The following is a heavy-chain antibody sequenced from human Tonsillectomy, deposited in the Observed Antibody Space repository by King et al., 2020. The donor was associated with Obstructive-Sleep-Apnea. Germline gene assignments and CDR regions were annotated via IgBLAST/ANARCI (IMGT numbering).Heavy chain of an antibody. J-gene: IGHJ6*02. CDR2: ISWDGGST. CDR1: GFTFDDDT. D-gene: IGHD1-1*01. Sequence: VQLVESGGVVVQPGGSLRLSCAASGFTFDDDTMHWVRQAPGKGLEWVSLISWDGGSTYYADSVKGRITISRDNSKNSLYLQMNSLGTENTALYFCAKGRYHYTAMDVWGQGTTVTVSS. CDR3: AKGRYHYTAMDV. V-gene: IGHV3-43*01.